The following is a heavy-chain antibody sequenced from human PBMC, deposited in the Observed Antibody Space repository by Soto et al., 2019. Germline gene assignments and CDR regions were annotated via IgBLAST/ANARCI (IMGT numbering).Heavy chain of an antibody. J-gene: IGHJ4*02. CDR3: AHESGPEDFDY. V-gene: IGHV2-5*01. D-gene: IGHD5-12*01. Sequence: SGPTLVNPTQTLTLTCTFSGFSLSTSGVGVAWVRQPPGQALEWLAFIFWNDEKHYRPSLKSRVTIIKDTSKNQVVLTMTNVDPMDTGTYYCAHESGPEDFDYWGQGTLVTVSS. CDR1: GFSLSTSGVG. CDR2: IFWNDEK.